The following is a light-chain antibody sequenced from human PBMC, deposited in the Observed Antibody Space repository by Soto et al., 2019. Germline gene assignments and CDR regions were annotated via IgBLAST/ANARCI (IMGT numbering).Light chain of an antibody. J-gene: IGKJ4*01. V-gene: IGKV3-20*01. CDR1: QSVRSNY. CDR2: GAS. CDR3: QQYGSSPLT. Sequence: EIVLTQSPGTLSLSPGEIATLSCRASQSVRSNYLAWYQQKPGQAPRLLIFGASNRATGIPPRFSGRGSGPDFTLTISRLEPEDLAVYSCQQYGSSPLTFGGGTKVDIK.